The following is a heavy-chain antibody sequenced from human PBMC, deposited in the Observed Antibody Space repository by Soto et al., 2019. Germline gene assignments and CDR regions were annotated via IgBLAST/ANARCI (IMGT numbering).Heavy chain of an antibody. CDR1: GGTFSSYA. CDR2: IFPIFGTA. J-gene: IGHJ6*02. V-gene: IGHV1-69*01. Sequence: QVQLVQSGAEVKKPGSSVKVSCKASGGTFSSYAISWVRQAPGQGLEWMGGIFPIFGTANYAQKFQGRVTITADESTSTAYMELSSLRSEDTAVYYCARSVVVVAATSYYYYYGMDVWGQGTTVTVSS. D-gene: IGHD2-15*01. CDR3: ARSVVVVAATSYYYYYGMDV.